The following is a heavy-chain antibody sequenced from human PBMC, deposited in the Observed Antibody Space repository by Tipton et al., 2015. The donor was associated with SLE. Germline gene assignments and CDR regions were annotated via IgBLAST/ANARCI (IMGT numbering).Heavy chain of an antibody. CDR1: GGSFSGYY. J-gene: IGHJ5*02. D-gene: IGHD2-2*01. V-gene: IGHV4-34*01. CDR3: AIRRGLYCSSTSCPVGFDP. Sequence: LRLSCAVYGGSFSGYYWSWIRQPPGKGLEWIGEINHSGSTNYNPSLKSRVTISVDTSKNQFSLKLSSATAADTAVYYCAIRRGLYCSSTSCPVGFDPWGQGTLVTVSS. CDR2: INHSGST.